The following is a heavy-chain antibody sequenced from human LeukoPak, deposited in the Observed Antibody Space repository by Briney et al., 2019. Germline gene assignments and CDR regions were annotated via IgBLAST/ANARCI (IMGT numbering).Heavy chain of an antibody. V-gene: IGHV3-7*01. Sequence: PGGSLRLSCAASGFTFGNSWMTWVRQAPGKGLEWVASIKQDGSETYYVDSVKGRFTISRDNSKDTLYLQMDSLRAEDTALYYCAREEHDYIWGSYRYYYYYGIDVWGQGTTVTVSS. CDR2: IKQDGSET. CDR1: GFTFGNSW. CDR3: AREEHDYIWGSYRYYYYYGIDV. J-gene: IGHJ6*02. D-gene: IGHD3-16*02.